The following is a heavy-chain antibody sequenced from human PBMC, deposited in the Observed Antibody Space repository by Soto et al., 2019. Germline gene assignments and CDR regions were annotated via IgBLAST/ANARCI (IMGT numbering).Heavy chain of an antibody. V-gene: IGHV4-31*03. CDR2: IYYSGTT. J-gene: IGHJ4*02. CDR1: GGSISTGGYY. Sequence: PSETLSLTCTVAGGSISTGGYYWSWIRQHPGKGLEWIGYIYYSGTTYYNPSLKSRVTISVDTSKNQFSLNLSSVTAADTAVYYCATCIWGSYRSFDYWGQGTLVTVSS. D-gene: IGHD3-16*02. CDR3: ATCIWGSYRSFDY.